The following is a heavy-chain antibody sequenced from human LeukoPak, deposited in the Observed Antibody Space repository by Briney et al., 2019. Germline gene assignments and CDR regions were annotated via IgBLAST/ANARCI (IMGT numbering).Heavy chain of an antibody. V-gene: IGHV1-18*01. CDR1: GYTFTSYG. D-gene: IGHD3-10*01. J-gene: IGHJ4*02. CDR3: ARERSMVRGVIPSKFDY. CDR2: ISAYNGNT. Sequence: ASVKVSCKASGYTFTSYGISWVRQAPGQGLEWMGWISAYNGNTNYAQKLQGRVTMTTDTSTSTAYMELRSLRSDDTAVYYCARERSMVRGVIPSKFDYWGQGTLVTVSS.